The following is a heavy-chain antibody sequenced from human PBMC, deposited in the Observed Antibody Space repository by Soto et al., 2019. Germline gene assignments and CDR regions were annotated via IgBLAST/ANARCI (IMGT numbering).Heavy chain of an antibody. V-gene: IGHV1-18*01. CDR2: ISAYNGNT. J-gene: IGHJ5*02. D-gene: IGHD3-3*01. CDR3: ARASETGSGYYSPGPNNWFDP. Sequence: QVQLVQSGAEVKKPGASVKVSCKASGYTFTSYGISWVRQAPGQGLEWMGWISAYNGNTNYAEKLQGRVTMTTDTSTSTAYKKLRSLRSDDTAVYYCARASETGSGYYSPGPNNWFDPWGQGTLVTVSS. CDR1: GYTFTSYG.